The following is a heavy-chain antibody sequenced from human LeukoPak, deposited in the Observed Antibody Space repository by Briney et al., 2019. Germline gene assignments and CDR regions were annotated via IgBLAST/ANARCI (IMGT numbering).Heavy chain of an antibody. D-gene: IGHD6-19*01. CDR2: INHSGST. Sequence: PSETLSLTCAVYGGSFSGYYWSWIRQPPGKGLEWIGEINHSGSTNYNPSLKSRVTISVDTSKNQFSLKLSSVTAADTAVYYCARGRSSRSGWSRGLSDYWGQGTLVTVSS. CDR1: GGSFSGYY. J-gene: IGHJ4*02. V-gene: IGHV4-34*01. CDR3: ARGRSSRSGWSRGLSDY.